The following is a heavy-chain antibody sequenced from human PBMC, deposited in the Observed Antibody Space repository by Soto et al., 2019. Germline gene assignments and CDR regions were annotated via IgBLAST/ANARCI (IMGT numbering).Heavy chain of an antibody. CDR2: VFDSGST. Sequence: QVQLQESGPGLMKPSETLSLICTVSGGSMSGYHWTWIRQSPGKEMEFIGSVFDSGSTKSNPSLRRRVAISMDAAKRQFSLTLSSVTAADTAVYYCASCLNSAGSCLRFLRWGQGTLVTVSS. CDR3: ASCLNSAGSCLRFLR. D-gene: IGHD2-15*01. V-gene: IGHV4-59*12. J-gene: IGHJ1*01. CDR1: GGSMSGYH.